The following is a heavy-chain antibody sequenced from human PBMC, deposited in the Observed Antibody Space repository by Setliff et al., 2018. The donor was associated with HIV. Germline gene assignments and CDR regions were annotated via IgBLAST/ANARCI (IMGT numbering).Heavy chain of an antibody. CDR2: IYWNDYE. CDR1: GFSLSTLGVG. J-gene: IGHJ4*02. D-gene: IGHD3-3*01. CDR3: ARVPSTLYDWDY. V-gene: IGHV2-5*01. Sequence: SGPTLANPKQTLTLTYNFSGFSLSTLGVGVGWLRQPQGKALEWLALIYWNDYEHYSPSLQNRLTITKDTSKNQVVLTMTNMAPADTATYYCARVPSTLYDWDYWGQGTLVTVSS.